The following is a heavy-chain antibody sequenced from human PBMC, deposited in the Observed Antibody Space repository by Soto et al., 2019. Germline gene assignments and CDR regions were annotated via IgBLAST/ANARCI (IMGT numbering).Heavy chain of an antibody. CDR3: AREGGDLNWFDP. CDR1: GFTFSSYS. V-gene: IGHV3-48*01. D-gene: IGHD4-17*01. Sequence: EVQLVESGGGLVQPGGSLRLSWAASGFTFSSYSMNWVRRAPGKGLEWVSYISSSSSTIYYADSVKGRFTISRDNAKNSLYLQMNSLRAEDTAVFYCAREGGDLNWFDPWGQGTLVTVSS. J-gene: IGHJ5*02. CDR2: ISSSSSTI.